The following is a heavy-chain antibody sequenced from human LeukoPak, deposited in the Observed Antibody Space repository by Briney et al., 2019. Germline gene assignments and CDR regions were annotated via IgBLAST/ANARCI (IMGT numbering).Heavy chain of an antibody. V-gene: IGHV4-59*01. Sequence: PSETLSLTCTVSGGSISSYYWSWIRQPPGKGLEWIGYIYYTGSTSYNPSLKSRVTISVDTSKNQFSLKLSSVTAADTAMYYCATEGKKGGYYSNGTLGTFDIWGQGTMVTVSS. D-gene: IGHD6-19*01. CDR1: GGSISSYY. CDR2: IYYTGST. CDR3: ATEGKKGGYYSNGTLGTFDI. J-gene: IGHJ3*02.